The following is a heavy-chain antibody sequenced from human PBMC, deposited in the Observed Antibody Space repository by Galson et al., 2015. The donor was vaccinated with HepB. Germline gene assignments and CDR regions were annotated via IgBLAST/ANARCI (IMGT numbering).Heavy chain of an antibody. V-gene: IGHV3-23*01. D-gene: IGHD3-22*01. CDR1: GFTFSSYA. CDR2: ISGSGGST. J-gene: IGHJ3*02. Sequence: SLRLSCAASGFTFSSYAMSWVRQAPGKGLEWVSAISGSGGSTYYADSVKGRFTISRDNSKNTLYLQMNCLRAEDTAVYYCAKTVTMIVVVMGGAFDIWGQGTMVTVSS. CDR3: AKTVTMIVVVMGGAFDI.